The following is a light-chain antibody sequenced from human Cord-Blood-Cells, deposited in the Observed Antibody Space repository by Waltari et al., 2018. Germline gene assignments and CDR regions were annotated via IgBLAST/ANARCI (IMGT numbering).Light chain of an antibody. Sequence: DIVMTQSPDSLAVSLGERATINCKSSQSVLHSSNNKNYLAWYQQKPGQPPKLLIYWASTRGAGVPDRFSGSGSVTDFTLTISSLQAEDVAVYYCQQYYSTPFTFGPGTKVDIK. CDR3: QQYYSTPFT. V-gene: IGKV4-1*01. CDR1: QSVLHSSNNKNY. CDR2: WAS. J-gene: IGKJ3*01.